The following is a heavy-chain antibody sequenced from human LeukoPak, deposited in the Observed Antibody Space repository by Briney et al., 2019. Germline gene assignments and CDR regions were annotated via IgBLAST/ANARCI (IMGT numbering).Heavy chain of an antibody. CDR1: GYTFTSYA. Sequence: ASVKVSCKASGYTFTSYAMHWVRQAPGQRLEWMEWINAGNGNTKYSQKFQGRVTITRDTSASTAYMELSSLRSEDTAVYYCARDRRYLYYDSSGYYPPDYWGQGTLVTVSS. J-gene: IGHJ4*02. V-gene: IGHV1-3*01. D-gene: IGHD3-22*01. CDR3: ARDRRYLYYDSSGYYPPDY. CDR2: INAGNGNT.